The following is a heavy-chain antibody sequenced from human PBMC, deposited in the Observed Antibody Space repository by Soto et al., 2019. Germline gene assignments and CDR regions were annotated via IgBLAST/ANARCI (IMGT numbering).Heavy chain of an antibody. J-gene: IGHJ5*02. CDR3: AREVVVVVAATPWFDP. D-gene: IGHD2-15*01. CDR2: IIAIFGKT. V-gene: IGHV1-69*05. CDR1: GYTFTSYG. Sequence: SVKVSCKASGYTFTSYGISWVRQAPGQGLEWMGGIIAIFGKTNYAQKFQGRVTITTDESTSTAYMELSSLRSEDTAVYYCAREVVVVVAATPWFDPWGQGTLVTVSS.